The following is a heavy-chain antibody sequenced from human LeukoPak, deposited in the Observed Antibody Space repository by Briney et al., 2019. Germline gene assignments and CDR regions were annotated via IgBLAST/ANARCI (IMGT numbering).Heavy chain of an antibody. CDR3: AREVVPAALFRGYYFDY. V-gene: IGHV3-33*01. CDR2: IWYDGSNK. CDR1: GFTFSSYG. J-gene: IGHJ4*02. Sequence: GRSLRLSCAASGFTFSSYGMHWVRQAPGKELEWVAVIWYDGSNKYYADSVKGRFTISRDNSKNTLYLQMNSLRAEDTAVYYCAREVVPAALFRGYYFDYWGQGTLVTVSS. D-gene: IGHD2-2*01.